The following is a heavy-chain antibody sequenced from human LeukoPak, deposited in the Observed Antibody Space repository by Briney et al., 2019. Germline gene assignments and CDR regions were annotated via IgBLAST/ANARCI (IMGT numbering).Heavy chain of an antibody. V-gene: IGHV1-24*01. CDR1: GYTLTELS. CDR3: TRDLGQWLLQGIFFDY. Sequence: GSVKVSCKVSGYTLTELSMHWVRQAPGKGLEWMGGFDPEDGETIYAQKFQGRVTMTEDTSTDTAYMELSSLRSDDTAVYYCTRDLGQWLLQGIFFDYWGQGTLVTVSS. CDR2: FDPEDGET. J-gene: IGHJ4*02. D-gene: IGHD5-12*01.